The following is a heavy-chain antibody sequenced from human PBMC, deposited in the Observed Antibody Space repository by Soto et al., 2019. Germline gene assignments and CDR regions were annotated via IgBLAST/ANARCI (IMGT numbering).Heavy chain of an antibody. Sequence: ASVKVSCKASGYTFISFPMHWVRQAPGQRPEWMGWINAGDDNTKYSQKFQGRVTFTRDTSANTAYMELSSLISEDTAVYYCARPKDYDDCLDLWGQGTLVTVSS. CDR3: ARPKDYDDCLDL. CDR2: INAGDDNT. V-gene: IGHV1-3*01. D-gene: IGHD3-22*01. CDR1: GYTFISFP. J-gene: IGHJ4*02.